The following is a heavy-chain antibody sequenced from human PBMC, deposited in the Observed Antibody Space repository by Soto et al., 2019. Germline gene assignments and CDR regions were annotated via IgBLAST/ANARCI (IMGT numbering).Heavy chain of an antibody. Sequence: GGSLRLSCAASGFTFSSYAMSWVRQAPGKGLEWVSAISGSGRSTYYAASVKGRFTISRDSSMNTLYLQMNGLRAEYNAVYCRAKTPGDPCNWNDGGGVYYFDYWGQGTLVTVSS. CDR1: GFTFSSYA. CDR2: ISGSGRST. CDR3: AKTPGDPCNWNDGGGVYYFDY. J-gene: IGHJ4*02. D-gene: IGHD1-1*01. V-gene: IGHV3-23*01.